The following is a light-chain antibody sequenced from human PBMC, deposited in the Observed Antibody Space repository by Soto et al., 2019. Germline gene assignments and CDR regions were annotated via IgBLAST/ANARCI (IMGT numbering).Light chain of an antibody. CDR1: SSNIGTNP. J-gene: IGLJ1*01. V-gene: IGLV1-44*01. Sequence: LTQPPSASGTPGHRVTISCSGSSSNIGTNPVNWYQQLPGTAPKLLIYTNYQRPSGVPDRFSGSKSGTSASLAISGLQSEDEADYYCAAWDDSLNGHVFGPGTQLTVL. CDR2: TNY. CDR3: AAWDDSLNGHV.